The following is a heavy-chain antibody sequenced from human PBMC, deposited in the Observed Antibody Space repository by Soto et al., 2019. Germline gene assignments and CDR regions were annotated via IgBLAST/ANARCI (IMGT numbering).Heavy chain of an antibody. Sequence: RGESLKISCKGSGYSFTTYWIGWVRQMPGKGLEWMGIIYPGDSNTRYSPSFEGQVTIAVDKSISTANLQWSSLKASDTAMYYCAIFYSFFGVVGGFYFWGQGTLVTVS. D-gene: IGHD3-3*01. CDR2: IYPGDSNT. CDR3: AIFYSFFGVVGGFYF. CDR1: GYSFTTYW. J-gene: IGHJ3*01. V-gene: IGHV5-51*01.